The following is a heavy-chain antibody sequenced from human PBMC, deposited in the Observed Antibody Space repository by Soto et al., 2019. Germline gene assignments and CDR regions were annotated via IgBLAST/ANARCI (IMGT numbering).Heavy chain of an antibody. CDR1: NYSIIIGYY. D-gene: IGHD2-15*01. CDR2: IFHTGST. J-gene: IGHJ4*02. V-gene: IGHV4-38-2*02. Sequence: PSETLSLTCSVSNYSIIIGYYWGWIRQPPEKGLEYIGSIFHTGSTYYNPSLKSRVIISVDTSKNQFSLRLNSVTAADTAVYFCARVEAAKFFAHWGQGTLVTVSS. CDR3: ARVEAAKFFAH.